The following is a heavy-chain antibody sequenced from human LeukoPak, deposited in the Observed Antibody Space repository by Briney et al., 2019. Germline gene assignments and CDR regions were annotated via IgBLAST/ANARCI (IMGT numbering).Heavy chain of an antibody. CDR1: GGSISSHY. CDR3: ARGGGYSYGYSFYWYFDL. V-gene: IGHV4-59*11. CDR2: IDYSGST. D-gene: IGHD5-18*01. J-gene: IGHJ2*01. Sequence: SETLSLTCTVSGGSISSHYWSWIRQPPGKGLEWIGYIDYSGSTNYNPSLKSRVTISVDTSKNQFSMKLSSVTAADTAVYYCARGGGYSYGYSFYWYFDLWGRGTLVTVSS.